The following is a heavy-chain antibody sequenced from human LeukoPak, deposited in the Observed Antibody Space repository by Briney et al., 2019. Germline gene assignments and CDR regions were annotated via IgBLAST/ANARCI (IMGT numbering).Heavy chain of an antibody. J-gene: IGHJ3*02. CDR3: AKGRDYDPFHDAFDI. Sequence: GGFLRLSCAASGFTFSDYYMSWIRQAPGQGLGWGSYIGGSGATIYYADSVRGRFTISRDNAKKSLYLQMNSLRAEDTAVYYCAKGRDYDPFHDAFDIWGQGTMVTVSS. CDR2: IGGSGATI. CDR1: GFTFSDYY. V-gene: IGHV3-11*01. D-gene: IGHD3-22*01.